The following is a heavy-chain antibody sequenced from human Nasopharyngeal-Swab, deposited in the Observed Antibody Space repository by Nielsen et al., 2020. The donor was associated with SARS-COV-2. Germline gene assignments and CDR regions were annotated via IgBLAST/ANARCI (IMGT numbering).Heavy chain of an antibody. CDR1: GGSVSSGGNY. Sequence: SETLSLTCTVSGGSVSSGGNYWSWIRQHPGKGLEWIGYIYYSGSTYYNPSLKSRVTISVDTSKNQFSLKLSSVIVADTAVYYCARLSWTTNDFWSGYYLGYFDYWGQGTLVTVSS. J-gene: IGHJ4*02. CDR2: IYYSGST. CDR3: ARLSWTTNDFWSGYYLGYFDY. V-gene: IGHV4-31*03. D-gene: IGHD3-3*01.